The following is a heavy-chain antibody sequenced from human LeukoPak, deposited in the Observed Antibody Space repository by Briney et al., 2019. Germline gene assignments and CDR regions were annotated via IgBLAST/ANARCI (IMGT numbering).Heavy chain of an antibody. J-gene: IGHJ4*02. CDR3: TRGAAVVYDILTGYYNQGVFDY. Sequence: GGSLRLSCAASGFTFSGSAMHWVRQASGKGLEWVGRIRSKANSYATAYAASVKGRFSISRDDSKNTAYLQMNSLKTEDTAVYYCTRGAAVVYDILTGYYNQGVFDYWGQGTLVTVSS. D-gene: IGHD3-9*01. V-gene: IGHV3-73*01. CDR1: GFTFSGSA. CDR2: IRSKANSYAT.